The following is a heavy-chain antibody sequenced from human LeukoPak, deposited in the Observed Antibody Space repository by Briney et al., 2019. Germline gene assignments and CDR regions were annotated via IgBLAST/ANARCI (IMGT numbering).Heavy chain of an antibody. V-gene: IGHV4-4*02. CDR2: IYHSGST. D-gene: IGHD2-15*01. Sequence: SETLSLTCAVSGGSISSSNWWNWVRQPPGKGLEWIGEIYHSGSTNYNPSLKSRVTISLDKSKNQFSLRLSSVTAADTAVYYCARLNCSGRSCYGGYWGQGTLVTVSS. J-gene: IGHJ4*02. CDR1: GGSISSSNW. CDR3: ARLNCSGRSCYGGY.